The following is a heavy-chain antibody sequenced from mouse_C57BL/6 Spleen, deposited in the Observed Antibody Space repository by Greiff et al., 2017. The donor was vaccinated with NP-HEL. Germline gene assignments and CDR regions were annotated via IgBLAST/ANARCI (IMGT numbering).Heavy chain of an antibody. CDR2: IDPETGGT. Sequence: QVQLQQSGAELVRPGASVTLSCKASGYTFTDYEMHWVKQTPVHGLEWIGAIDPETGGTAYNQKFKGKAILTADKSSSTAYMELRSLTSEDSAVYYCTRLGGNYWYFDVWGTGTTVTVSS. V-gene: IGHV1-15*01. D-gene: IGHD1-1*02. J-gene: IGHJ1*03. CDR1: GYTFTDYE. CDR3: TRLGGNYWYFDV.